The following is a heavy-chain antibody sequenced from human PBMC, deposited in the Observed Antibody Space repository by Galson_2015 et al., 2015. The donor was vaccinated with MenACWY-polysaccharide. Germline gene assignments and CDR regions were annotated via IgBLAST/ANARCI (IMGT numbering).Heavy chain of an antibody. Sequence: SVKVSCKASGYTFTSYAMHWVRQAPGQRLEWRGWINAGNGNTKYSQKFQGRVTITRDTSASTAYMELSSLRSEDTAVYCCARSGGVYDSSGYPFDYWGQGTLVTVSS. CDR3: ARSGGVYDSSGYPFDY. D-gene: IGHD3-22*01. J-gene: IGHJ4*02. V-gene: IGHV1-3*01. CDR2: INAGNGNT. CDR1: GYTFTSYA.